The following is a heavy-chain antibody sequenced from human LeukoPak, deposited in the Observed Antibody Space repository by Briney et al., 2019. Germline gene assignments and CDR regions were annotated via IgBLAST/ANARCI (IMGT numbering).Heavy chain of an antibody. CDR2: IKEDGSEK. Sequence: GGSLRLSCAASGFTFSRYWMSWVRQAPGKGLEWVANIKEDGSEKYSVDSVKGRFTISRDNAKNSLYLQMNSLKVEDTAVYYCAKEPYFGVAGTNYFDYWGQGTLVTVSS. D-gene: IGHD6-19*01. J-gene: IGHJ4*02. CDR1: GFTFSRYW. CDR3: AKEPYFGVAGTNYFDY. V-gene: IGHV3-7*01.